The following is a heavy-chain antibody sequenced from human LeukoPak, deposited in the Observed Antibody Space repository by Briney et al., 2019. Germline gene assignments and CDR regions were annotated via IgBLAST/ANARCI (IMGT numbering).Heavy chain of an antibody. CDR2: IWYDGSDK. CDR3: AKEQAVAAAGPVYFDY. J-gene: IGHJ4*02. CDR1: GFTSSNYN. V-gene: IGHV3-33*06. Sequence: GGSLRLSCAASGFTSSNYNMHWVRQAPGKGLEWVAVIWYDGSDKYYADSVKGRFTISRDNSKNTLYLQMNSLRAEDTAVYYCAKEQAVAAAGPVYFDYWGQGTLVTVSS. D-gene: IGHD6-13*01.